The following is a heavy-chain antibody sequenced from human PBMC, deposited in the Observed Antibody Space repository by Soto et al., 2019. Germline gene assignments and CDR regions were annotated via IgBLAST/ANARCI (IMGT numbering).Heavy chain of an antibody. CDR1: GFTFSSYG. V-gene: IGHV3-30*18. CDR2: ISYDGSNK. CDR3: AKDRRGAPDYYYGMDV. Sequence: GGSLRLSCAASGFTFSSYGMHWVRQAPGKGLEWVAVISYDGSNKYYADSVKGRFTISRDNSKNTLYLQMNSLRAEDTAVYYCAKDRRGAPDYYYGMDVWGQGTTVTVSS. D-gene: IGHD1-26*01. J-gene: IGHJ6*02.